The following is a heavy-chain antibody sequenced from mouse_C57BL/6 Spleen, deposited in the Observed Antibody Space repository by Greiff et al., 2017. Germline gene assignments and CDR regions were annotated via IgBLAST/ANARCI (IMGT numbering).Heavy chain of an antibody. V-gene: IGHV1-47*01. J-gene: IGHJ2*01. CDR1: GYTFTTYP. Sequence: QVQLQQSGAELVKPGASVKMSCKASGYTFTTYPIEWMKQNHGKSLEWIGNFHPYNDDTKYNEKFKGKAPLTVEKSSSTVYLELSRLTSDDTAVYYCARGNYGSSPFDYWGQGTTLTVSS. CDR2: FHPYNDDT. D-gene: IGHD1-1*01. CDR3: ARGNYGSSPFDY.